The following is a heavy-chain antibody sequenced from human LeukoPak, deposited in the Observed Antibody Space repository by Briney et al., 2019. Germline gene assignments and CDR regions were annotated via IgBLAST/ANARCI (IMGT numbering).Heavy chain of an antibody. V-gene: IGHV3-23*01. D-gene: IGHD3-10*01. CDR2: ISGSSGST. CDR1: GFTFSSYA. J-gene: IGHJ5*02. CDR3: CLWFNNWFDP. Sequence: GGSLRLSCAASGFTFSSYAMSWVRQAPGKGLEWVSGISGSSGSTDYADSVKGRFTISRDNSKNTLYLQMNSLRAEDTAVYYCCLWFNNWFDPWGQGTLVTVSS.